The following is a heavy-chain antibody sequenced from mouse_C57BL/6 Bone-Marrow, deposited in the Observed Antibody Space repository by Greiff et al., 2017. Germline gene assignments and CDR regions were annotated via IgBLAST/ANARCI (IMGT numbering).Heavy chain of an antibody. CDR3: ARRYYGSGFYYAMGY. V-gene: IGHV5-6*02. J-gene: IGHJ4*01. CDR2: ISSGGSYT. Sequence: EVMLVESGGDLVKPGGSLKLSCAASGFTFSSYGMSWVRQTPDKRLEWVATISSGGSYTYYPDSVKGRFTISRDNAKNTLYLQMGSLKSEETAMYYCARRYYGSGFYYAMGYWGQGTSVTVSS. D-gene: IGHD1-1*01. CDR1: GFTFSSYG.